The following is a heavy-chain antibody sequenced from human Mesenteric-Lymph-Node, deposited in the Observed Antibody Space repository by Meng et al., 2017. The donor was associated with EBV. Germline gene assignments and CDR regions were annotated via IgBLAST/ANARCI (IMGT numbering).Heavy chain of an antibody. CDR3: ARHDTSGYYYFDH. CDR2: ILYDGSNK. J-gene: IGHJ4*02. Sequence: QVQLVESGGGVVQPGRSLRLPCAASGFIFSTYGMHWVRQAPGKGLEWVAFILYDGSNKYYVDSVKGRFTISRDTSKNTVYLQMNSLRAEDTAVYYCARHDTSGYYYFDHWGQGTLVTVSS. V-gene: IGHV3-33*01. CDR1: GFIFSTYG. D-gene: IGHD3-22*01.